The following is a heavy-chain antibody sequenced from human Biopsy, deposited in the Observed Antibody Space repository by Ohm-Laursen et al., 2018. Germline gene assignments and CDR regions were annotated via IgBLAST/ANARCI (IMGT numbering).Heavy chain of an antibody. CDR3: ARDSGILNYGNFKYYHYCGMDV. J-gene: IGHJ6*02. CDR2: IYYSVMT. D-gene: IGHD4-11*01. V-gene: IGHV4-59*02. Sequence: SDTLSLTCTVSGDSVTKYYWSWIRQPPGKGLEWIGHIYYSVMTNYNPSLQSRVYISVDTSRNQVSLTLSSVAAADTAVYYCARDSGILNYGNFKYYHYCGMDVWGQGTKVTVSS. CDR1: GDSVTKYY.